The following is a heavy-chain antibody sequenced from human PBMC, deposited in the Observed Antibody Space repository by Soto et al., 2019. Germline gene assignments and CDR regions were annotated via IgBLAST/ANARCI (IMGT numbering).Heavy chain of an antibody. V-gene: IGHV3-11*03. CDR3: ARVWGSYQAPSGGAGFDP. D-gene: IGHD3-16*02. CDR2: MSPGSRYP. J-gene: IGHJ5*02. Sequence: GGSLRLSCAGSGFTFGDSYMSWIRQAPGKGLEWLSYMSPGSRYPAYADSVKGRFTVSRDNAKRSLFLQMTSLRSDDTAVYYCARVWGSYQAPSGGAGFDPWGQGTLVTVSS. CDR1: GFTFGDSY.